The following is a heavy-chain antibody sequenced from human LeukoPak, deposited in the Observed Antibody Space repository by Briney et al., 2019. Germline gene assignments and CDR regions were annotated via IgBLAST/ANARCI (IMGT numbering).Heavy chain of an antibody. V-gene: IGHV3-7*01. J-gene: IGHJ4*02. CDR1: GFTFSTYW. D-gene: IGHD2-2*01. CDR3: ARVLPVASRDY. CDR2: IKQDGSDK. Sequence: PGGSLRPSCAASGFTFSTYWMSWVRQAPGKGLEWVANIKQDGSDKFYVDSVKGRFTISRDNAKNSMYLQMNSLRAEDTAVYYCARVLPVASRDYWGQGTLVTVSS.